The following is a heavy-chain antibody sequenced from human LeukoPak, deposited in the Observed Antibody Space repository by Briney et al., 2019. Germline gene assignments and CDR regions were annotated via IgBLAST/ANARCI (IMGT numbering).Heavy chain of an antibody. CDR2: IKHDGSEK. CDR1: GFTFGNFW. V-gene: IGHV3-7*01. CDR3: ARGGGYSYGSFDY. J-gene: IGHJ4*02. Sequence: GGSLRLSCAASGFTFGNFWMSWVRQAPGKGLEWVANIKHDGSEKYYVDSVKGRFTISRDNAKNSLYLQMNSLRAEDTAVYYCARGGGYSYGSFDYWGQGTLVTVSS. D-gene: IGHD5-18*01.